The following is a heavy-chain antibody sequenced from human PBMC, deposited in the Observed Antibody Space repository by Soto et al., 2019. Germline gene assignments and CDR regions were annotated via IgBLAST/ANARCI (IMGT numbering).Heavy chain of an antibody. CDR3: ARGGGEGTIFGVEHGGFDY. CDR1: GFTFSSYS. CDR2: ISSSSSYI. Sequence: EVQLVESGGGLVKPGGSLRLSCAASGFTFSSYSRNWVRQAPGKGLEWVSSISSSSSYIYYADSVKGRFTISRDNAKNSSYLKMSSLRAEVTAAYYCARGGGEGTIFGVEHGGFDYWGQGTMVTVSS. D-gene: IGHD3-3*01. V-gene: IGHV3-21*01. J-gene: IGHJ4*02.